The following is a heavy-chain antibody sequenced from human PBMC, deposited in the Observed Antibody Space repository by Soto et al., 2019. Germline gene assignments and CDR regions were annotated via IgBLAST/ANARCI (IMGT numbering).Heavy chain of an antibody. V-gene: IGHV3-64*02. CDR1: GFTFSSYA. D-gene: IGHD2-8*01. J-gene: IGHJ4*02. CDR2: ISSNGGST. CDR3: ARGYCTNGVCPGVFDY. Sequence: GGSLRLSCAASGFTFSSYAMHWVRQAPGKGLEYVSAISSNGGSTYYADSVKGRFTISRDKSKNTLYLQMGSLRAEDMAVYYCARGYCTNGVCPGVFDYWGQGTLVTVSS.